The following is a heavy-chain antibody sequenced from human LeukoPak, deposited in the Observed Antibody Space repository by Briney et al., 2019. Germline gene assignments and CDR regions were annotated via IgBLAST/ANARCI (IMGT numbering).Heavy chain of an antibody. J-gene: IGHJ5*02. Sequence: GGSLRLSCAASGFTFDDYAMHWVRQAPGKGLEWVSGISWNSGSIGYADSVKGRFTISRDNAKNSLYLQINSLRAEDTALYYCAKDGAGSSSGRSWFDPWGQGTLVTVSS. V-gene: IGHV3-9*01. D-gene: IGHD6-6*01. CDR2: ISWNSGSI. CDR3: AKDGAGSSSGRSWFDP. CDR1: GFTFDDYA.